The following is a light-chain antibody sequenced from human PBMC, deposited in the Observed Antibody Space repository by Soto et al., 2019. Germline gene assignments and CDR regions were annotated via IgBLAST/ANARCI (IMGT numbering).Light chain of an antibody. CDR2: SND. CDR1: YSNVGSNV. J-gene: IGLJ3*02. V-gene: IGLV1-44*01. CDR3: AAWDDSLIALL. Sequence: QSVLTQPPSASGTPGQRVTIPCSGTYSNVGSNVVNWYQQVPGAAPKLVIYSNDRRPSGVPDRFFGSKSGASASLAISGLQTEDEADYYCAAWDDSLIALLFGGGTKLTVL.